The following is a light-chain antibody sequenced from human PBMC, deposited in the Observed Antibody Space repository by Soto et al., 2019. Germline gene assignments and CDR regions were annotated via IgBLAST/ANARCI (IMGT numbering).Light chain of an antibody. Sequence: SALTQPASVSGSPGQSITISCTGTSSDVGRYNLVSWYQQHPGKAPKLMIFEVNKRPSGVSNRFSGSKSGNTASLTISGLKVEDEADYYCCSSGGSPTYVFGTGTKVTVL. CDR3: CSSGGSPTYV. CDR2: EVN. J-gene: IGLJ1*01. CDR1: SSDVGRYNL. V-gene: IGLV2-23*02.